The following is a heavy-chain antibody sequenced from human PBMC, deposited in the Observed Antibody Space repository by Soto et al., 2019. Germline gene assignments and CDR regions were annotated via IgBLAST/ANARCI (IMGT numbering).Heavy chain of an antibody. V-gene: IGHV1-18*01. D-gene: IGHD3-10*01. CDR3: ARGVGSGTYYNQYNWFDP. CDR2: INTYNGKT. Sequence: ASVKVSCKASGYTFTNYGISWVRQAPGQGLEWMGWINTYNGKTNHAQKLQGRVTMTTDTSTSTTYMELRSLCSDDTAVYYFARGVGSGTYYNQYNWFDPWGQGTLVTVSS. J-gene: IGHJ5*02. CDR1: GYTFTNYG.